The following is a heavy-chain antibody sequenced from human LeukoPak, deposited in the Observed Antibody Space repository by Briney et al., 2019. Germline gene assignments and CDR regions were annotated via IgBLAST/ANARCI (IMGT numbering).Heavy chain of an antibody. Sequence: GASVKVSCKASGYTFTSYAMHWVRQAPGQRLEWMGWINAGNGNTKYSQEFQGRVTITRDTSASTAYMELSSLRSEDMAVYYCARGARITGTKVLDYFDYWGQGTLVTVSS. CDR2: INAGNGNT. CDR3: ARGARITGTKVLDYFDY. V-gene: IGHV1-3*03. D-gene: IGHD1-7*01. CDR1: GYTFTSYA. J-gene: IGHJ4*02.